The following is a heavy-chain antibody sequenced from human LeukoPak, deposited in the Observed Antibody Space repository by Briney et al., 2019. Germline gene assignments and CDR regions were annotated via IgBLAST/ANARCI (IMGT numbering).Heavy chain of an antibody. CDR2: INPNSGGT. D-gene: IGHD1-26*01. CDR1: GYTFTGYY. Sequence: ASVKVSCKASGYTFTGYYMHWVRQAPGQGLEWMGWINPNSGGTNYAQKFQGWVTMTRDTSISTAYMELSRLRSDDTAVYYCARSGLSIVGAPYPHLFQHWGQGTLVTVSS. J-gene: IGHJ1*01. CDR3: ARSGLSIVGAPYPHLFQH. V-gene: IGHV1-2*04.